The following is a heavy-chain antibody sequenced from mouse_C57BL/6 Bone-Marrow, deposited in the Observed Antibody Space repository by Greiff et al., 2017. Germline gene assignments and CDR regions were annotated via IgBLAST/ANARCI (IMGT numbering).Heavy chain of an antibody. V-gene: IGHV1-19*01. CDR1: GYTFTDYY. Sequence: VQLKESGPVLVKPGASVKMSCKASGYTFTDYYMNWVKQSHGKSLEWIGVINPYNGGTSYNQKFKGKATLTVDKSSSTAYMERNSLTSEDSAVXYCARGYYGKGWYFDVWGTGTTVTVSS. CDR2: INPYNGGT. D-gene: IGHD1-1*01. CDR3: ARGYYGKGWYFDV. J-gene: IGHJ1*03.